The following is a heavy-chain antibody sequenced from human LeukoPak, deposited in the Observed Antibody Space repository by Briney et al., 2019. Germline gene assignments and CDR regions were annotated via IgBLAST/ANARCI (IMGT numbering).Heavy chain of an antibody. V-gene: IGHV4-31*03. CDR3: ARAKGTATYYYDSSGYYPGTEFDY. D-gene: IGHD3-22*01. CDR1: GGSISSGGYY. CDR2: IYYSGST. Sequence: SETLSLTCTVSGGSISSGGYYWSWIRQHQGKGLEWIVYIYYSGSTYYNPSRKSRITISVYTYKNQFSLKLSSVTAADPAVYYCARAKGTATYYYDSSGYYPGTEFDYWGQGTLVTVSS. J-gene: IGHJ4*02.